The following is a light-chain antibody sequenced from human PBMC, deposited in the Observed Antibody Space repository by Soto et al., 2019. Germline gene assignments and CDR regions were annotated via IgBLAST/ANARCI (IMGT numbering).Light chain of an antibody. CDR2: DAY. Sequence: EIFLTQSPGTLSLSPGERVTLTCRASQRVDDSHLAWYQLRHGQAPRLLIYDAYNRDTGIPPRFSGSGSGTDCTLTISSLEPEDSSVYYCQQRHMWPITFGQGTRLEIK. CDR1: QRVDDSH. J-gene: IGKJ5*01. CDR3: QQRHMWPIT. V-gene: IGKV3-11*01.